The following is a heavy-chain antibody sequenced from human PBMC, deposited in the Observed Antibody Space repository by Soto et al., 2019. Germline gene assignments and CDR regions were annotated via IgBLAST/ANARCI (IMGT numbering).Heavy chain of an antibody. CDR2: ISGYNGNT. D-gene: IGHD2-8*01. CDR1: GYTFTRYG. Sequence: QGQLLQSGAEVKKPGASVRVSCKTAGYTFTRYGVSWVRLAPGKGLEWMGWISGYNGNTWEAHKFEGRVILTTDTAANTAHMELRSLTSNDTAVYYCARGSAYSTPWSFDSWGQGTLVTVSS. CDR3: ARGSAYSTPWSFDS. V-gene: IGHV1-18*01. J-gene: IGHJ4*02.